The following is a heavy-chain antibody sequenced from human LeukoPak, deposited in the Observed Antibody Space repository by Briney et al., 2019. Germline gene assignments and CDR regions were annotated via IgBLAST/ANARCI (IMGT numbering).Heavy chain of an antibody. Sequence: PSETLSLTCTVSGGSISSYYWSWIRQPPGKGLEWIGYIYYSGSTNYNPSLKSRVTISVDTSKNQFSLKLSSVTAADTAVYYCARVSPGPGSYYIDYWGQGSLVTVSS. CDR3: ARVSPGPGSYYIDY. J-gene: IGHJ4*02. D-gene: IGHD3-10*01. CDR1: GGSISSYY. V-gene: IGHV4-59*01. CDR2: IYYSGST.